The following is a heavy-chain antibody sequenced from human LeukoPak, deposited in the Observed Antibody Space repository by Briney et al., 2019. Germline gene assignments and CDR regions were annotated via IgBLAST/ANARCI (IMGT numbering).Heavy chain of an antibody. CDR1: GFPFSDYA. Sequence: GGSLRLSCTASGFPFSDYAMNWVRQAPGKGLEWVAVIWYDGSNKYYADSVKGRFTISRDNSKNTLYLQMNSLRAEDTAVYYCAKDKGDYVFDYRGQGTLVTVSS. CDR3: AKDKGDYVFDY. V-gene: IGHV3-33*06. J-gene: IGHJ4*02. CDR2: IWYDGSNK. D-gene: IGHD4-17*01.